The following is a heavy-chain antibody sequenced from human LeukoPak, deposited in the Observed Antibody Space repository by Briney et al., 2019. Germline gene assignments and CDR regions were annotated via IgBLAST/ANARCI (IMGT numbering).Heavy chain of an antibody. Sequence: ASVKVSCKASGYTFTSYGISWARQAPGQGLEWMGWISAYDDKRNSVQRFQDRITMTTDTSTSTSYLELRNLRSDDTAVYYCARVLVKTRGNYFHDDYWGQGTPVTVSS. V-gene: IGHV1-18*01. J-gene: IGHJ4*02. D-gene: IGHD2/OR15-2a*01. CDR3: ARVLVKTRGNYFHDDY. CDR1: GYTFTSYG. CDR2: ISAYDDKR.